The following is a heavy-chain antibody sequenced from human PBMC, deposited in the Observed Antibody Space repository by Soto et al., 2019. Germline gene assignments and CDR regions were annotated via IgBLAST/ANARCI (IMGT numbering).Heavy chain of an antibody. CDR2: MNPNSGNT. Sequence: QVQLVQSGAEVKKPGASVKVSCKASGYTFTSYDISWVRQATGQGLEWMGWMNPNSGNTGYAQKFQGRVTMTRNTSISTVYMELSSLRSAATSVYYCARERSGYFDYWGQGTLVTVSS. J-gene: IGHJ4*02. V-gene: IGHV1-8*01. D-gene: IGHD2-15*01. CDR1: GYTFTSYD. CDR3: ARERSGYFDY.